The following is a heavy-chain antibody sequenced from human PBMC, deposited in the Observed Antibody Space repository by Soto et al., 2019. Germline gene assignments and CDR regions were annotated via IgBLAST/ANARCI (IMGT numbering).Heavy chain of an antibody. CDR3: ARQSSRVRFLGWLPQNNWFDP. Sequence: SETLSLTCAVYGGSFSGYYWSWIRQPPGKGLEWIGEINHSGSTNYTPSLKSRVTISVDTPKNQFSLKLSSVTAADTAVYYCARQSSRVRFLGWLPQNNWFDPWGQGTLVTVSS. CDR2: INHSGST. D-gene: IGHD3-3*01. CDR1: GGSFSGYY. V-gene: IGHV4-34*01. J-gene: IGHJ5*02.